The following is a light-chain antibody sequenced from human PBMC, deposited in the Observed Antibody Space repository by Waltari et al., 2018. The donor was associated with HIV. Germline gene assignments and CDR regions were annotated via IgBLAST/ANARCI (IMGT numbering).Light chain of an antibody. CDR3: QQYGTSPFA. V-gene: IGKV3-20*01. J-gene: IGKJ3*01. Sequence: IVLTQSPGTLSLSPGERATLSCRASQSVSSNYLAWYQQHPGQAPRLLIYGASSRTTGIPDRFSGSGSGTDFTLTISRLEPEDFAVYYCQQYGTSPFAFGPGTKVDIK. CDR2: GAS. CDR1: QSVSSNY.